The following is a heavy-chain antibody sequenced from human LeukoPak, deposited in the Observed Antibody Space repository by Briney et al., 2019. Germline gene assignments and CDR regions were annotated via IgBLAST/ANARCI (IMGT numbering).Heavy chain of an antibody. V-gene: IGHV3-7*01. CDR3: AKVAKYYYGSETYYFFEH. J-gene: IGHJ4*02. Sequence: GGSLRLSCAASGFTVSSNYMSWVRQAPGKGLEWVANIKQDGTERYYVDSVKGRFTISRDNVKNSLYLQMNSLRVEDTAVYYCAKVAKYYYGSETYYFFEHWGQGTPVTASS. CDR2: IKQDGTER. CDR1: GFTVSSNY. D-gene: IGHD3-10*01.